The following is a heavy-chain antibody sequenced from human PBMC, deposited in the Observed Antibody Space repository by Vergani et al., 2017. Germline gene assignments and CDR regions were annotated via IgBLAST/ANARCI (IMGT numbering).Heavy chain of an antibody. CDR2: ISSSGSTI. V-gene: IGHV3-48*03. Sequence: EVQLVESGGGLVQPGGSLRLSCAASGFTFSSYEMNWVRQAPGKGLEWVSYISSSGSTIYYADSVKGRFTISRDNAKNSLYQQMNSLRAEDTAVYYCARGGRYYDSSGLDYWGQGTLVTVSS. J-gene: IGHJ4*02. D-gene: IGHD3-22*01. CDR3: ARGGRYYDSSGLDY. CDR1: GFTFSSYE.